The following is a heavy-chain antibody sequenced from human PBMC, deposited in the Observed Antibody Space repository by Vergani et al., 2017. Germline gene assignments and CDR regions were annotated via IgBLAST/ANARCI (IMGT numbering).Heavy chain of an antibody. V-gene: IGHV4-38-2*01. J-gene: IGHJ4*02. D-gene: IGHD3-9*01. Sequence: QVQLQESGPGLVKPSETLYLTCAGSGFSIDNGYHWDWLRQPPGKGLEWIGSIYRTGRTHFNPSLKSRVTISVDTSNNHFSLRLNSLTAADTAVYYCARRSGIVYDIFSGTQYFFYFWGQGTLITVSS. CDR3: ARRSGIVYDIFSGTQYFFYF. CDR2: IYRTGRT. CDR1: GFSIDNGYH.